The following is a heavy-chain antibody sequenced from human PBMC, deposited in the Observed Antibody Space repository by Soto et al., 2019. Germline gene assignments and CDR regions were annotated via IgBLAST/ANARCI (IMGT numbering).Heavy chain of an antibody. CDR1: GGSISSSSYC. D-gene: IGHD3-16*01. CDR3: ARLTLKDWYFDL. Sequence: QLQLQESGPGLVKSSETLSLTCTVSGGSISSSSYCWGWIRQPPGKWLEWIGNICYSGSTYYNTSLKSRVTISVDTSKNQLSLKLSSVTAADTAVYNCARLTLKDWYFDLWGRGTLVTVSS. CDR2: ICYSGST. V-gene: IGHV4-39*01. J-gene: IGHJ2*01.